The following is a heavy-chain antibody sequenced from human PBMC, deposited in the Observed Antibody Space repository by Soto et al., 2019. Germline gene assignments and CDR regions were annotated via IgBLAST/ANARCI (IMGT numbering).Heavy chain of an antibody. Sequence: QVQLVESGGGVVQPGRSLRLSCAASGFTFSTYAMHWVRQAPGKGLEWVAVISYDGSDKYYADSVKGRFTISRDKSKNTLYLQMNSPRTEDTAVYYCARGYGMLEDAFDIWGQGTMVTVSS. CDR1: GFTFSTYA. V-gene: IGHV3-30-3*01. CDR3: ARGYGMLEDAFDI. CDR2: ISYDGSDK. J-gene: IGHJ3*02. D-gene: IGHD5-18*01.